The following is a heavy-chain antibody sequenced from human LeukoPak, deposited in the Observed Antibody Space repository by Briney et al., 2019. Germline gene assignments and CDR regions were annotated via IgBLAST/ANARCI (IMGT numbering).Heavy chain of an antibody. CDR2: IYYSGST. D-gene: IGHD5-18*01. J-gene: IGHJ6*03. Sequence: SETLSLTCTVSGGSISSYYWSWTRQPPGKGLEWIGYIYYSGSTNYNPSLKSRVTISVDTSKNQFSLKLSSVTAADTAVYYCARGIPPYYYYMDVWGKGTTVTVSS. CDR1: GGSISSYY. CDR3: ARGIPPYYYYMDV. V-gene: IGHV4-59*01.